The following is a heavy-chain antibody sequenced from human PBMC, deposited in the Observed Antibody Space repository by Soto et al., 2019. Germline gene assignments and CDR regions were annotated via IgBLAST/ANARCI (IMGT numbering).Heavy chain of an antibody. D-gene: IGHD5-18*01. V-gene: IGHV4-31*03. CDR1: GGSITSDNHY. Sequence: PSETLSLTCTVSGGSITSDNHYWTWIRQHPGKDLEWIGNVYNSGSTYYNPSLKSRVTVSIDTSKNQFSLKLSSVTAADTAVYYCARELRIHSQGYLVGMDVWGQGTTVTVSS. CDR2: VYNSGST. CDR3: ARELRIHSQGYLVGMDV. J-gene: IGHJ6*02.